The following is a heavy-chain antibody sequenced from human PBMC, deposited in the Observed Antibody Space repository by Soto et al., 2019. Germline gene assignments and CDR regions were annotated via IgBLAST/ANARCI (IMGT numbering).Heavy chain of an antibody. CDR2: INHSGST. V-gene: IGHV4-34*01. J-gene: IGHJ4*02. CDR3: ASPGGGYSGYDSRYFDF. Sequence: KPSETLSLTCGVYGGSFSGYYWNWIRQPPGKGLEWIGEINHSGSTNYNPSLKSRVTISVDTSKNQFSLKLGSVTAADTAVYYCASPGGGYSGYDSRYFDFWGQGTLVTVSS. CDR1: GGSFSGYY. D-gene: IGHD5-12*01.